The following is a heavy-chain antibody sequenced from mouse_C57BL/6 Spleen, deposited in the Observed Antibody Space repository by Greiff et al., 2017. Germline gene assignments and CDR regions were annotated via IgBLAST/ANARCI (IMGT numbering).Heavy chain of an antibody. CDR3: ARCYDGYYGKYFDV. Sequence: VQLVESGPGLVQPSQSLSITCTVSGFSLTSYGVHWVRQSPGKGLEWLGVIWSGGSTDYNAAFISRLSISKDNSKSQVFFKMNSLQADDTAIYYCARCYDGYYGKYFDVWGTGTTVTVSS. V-gene: IGHV2-2*01. CDR1: GFSLTSYG. CDR2: IWSGGST. D-gene: IGHD2-3*01. J-gene: IGHJ1*03.